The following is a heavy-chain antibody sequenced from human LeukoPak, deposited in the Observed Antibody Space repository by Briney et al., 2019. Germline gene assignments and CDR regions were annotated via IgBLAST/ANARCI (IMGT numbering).Heavy chain of an antibody. CDR2: IYTSGST. CDR3: ARGSMVRGYNWFDP. V-gene: IGHV4-4*07. J-gene: IGHJ5*02. D-gene: IGHD3-10*01. CDR1: GGSISSYY. Sequence: SETLSLTCTVSGGSISSYYWSWIRQPAGKGLEWIGRIYTSGSTNYNPSLKSRVTMSVDTSKNQFSLKLSSVTAADTAVYYCARGSMVRGYNWFDPWGQGTLVTVSS.